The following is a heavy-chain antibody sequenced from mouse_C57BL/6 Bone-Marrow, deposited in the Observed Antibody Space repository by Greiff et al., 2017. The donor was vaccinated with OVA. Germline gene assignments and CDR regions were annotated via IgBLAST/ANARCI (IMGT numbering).Heavy chain of an antibody. J-gene: IGHJ1*03. V-gene: IGHV1-55*01. CDR2: IYPGSGST. CDR1: GYTFTSYW. CDR3: ARTPTVVAPYWYYEV. Sequence: QVQLQQPGAELVKPGASVKMSCKASGYTFTSYWITWVKQRPGQGLEWIGDIYPGSGSTNYNEKFKSKATLTVDTSSSTAYMQLSSLTSEDSAVYYCARTPTVVAPYWYYEVWGTGTTVTVSS. D-gene: IGHD1-1*01.